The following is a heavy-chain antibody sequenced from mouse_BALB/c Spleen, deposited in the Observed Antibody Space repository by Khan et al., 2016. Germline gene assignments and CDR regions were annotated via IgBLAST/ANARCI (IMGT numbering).Heavy chain of an antibody. CDR2: IDPANGNT. Sequence: EVQLQESGAELVKPGASVKLSCTASGFNIKDTYMHWVKQRPEQGLEWIGRIDPANGNTKYDPKFQGKATITADTSSNTAYLPLSSLTSEDTAVYYCARSPYDYDVGFAYWGQGTLVTVSA. V-gene: IGHV14-3*02. D-gene: IGHD2-4*01. CDR3: ARSPYDYDVGFAY. J-gene: IGHJ3*01. CDR1: GFNIKDTY.